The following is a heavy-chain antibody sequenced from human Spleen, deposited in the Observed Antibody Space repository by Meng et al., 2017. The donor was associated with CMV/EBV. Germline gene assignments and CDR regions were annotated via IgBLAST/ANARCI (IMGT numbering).Heavy chain of an antibody. CDR1: GGTFSSYA. J-gene: IGHJ6*03. CDR2: IIPIFGTA. V-gene: IGHV1-69*12. CDR3: ARRGQGKVPRSGDYYYYMDV. D-gene: IGHD3-10*01. Sequence: QVPLVQSGAEVKKPGYSVKVSCKASGGTFSSYAISWVRQAPGQGLEWMGGIIPIFGTANYAQKFQGRVTITADESTSTAYMELSSLRSEDTAVYYCARRGQGKVPRSGDYYYYMDVWGKGTMVTVSS.